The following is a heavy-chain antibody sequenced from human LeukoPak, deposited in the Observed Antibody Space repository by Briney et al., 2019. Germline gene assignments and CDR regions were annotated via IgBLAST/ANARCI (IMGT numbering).Heavy chain of an antibody. V-gene: IGHV4-31*03. Sequence: SETLSLTCTVSGGSISSGGYYWSWIRQHPGKGLEWIGYIYYSGSTYYNPSLKSRVTISVDTSKNQFSLKLSSVTAADTAVYYCARGGNRLHDRSGYYNWFDPWGQGTLVTVSS. CDR3: ARGGNRLHDRSGYYNWFDP. CDR1: GGSISSGGYY. CDR2: IYYSGST. J-gene: IGHJ5*02. D-gene: IGHD3-22*01.